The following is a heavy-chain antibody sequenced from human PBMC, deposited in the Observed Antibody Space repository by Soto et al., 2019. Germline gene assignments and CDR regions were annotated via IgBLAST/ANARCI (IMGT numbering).Heavy chain of an antibody. D-gene: IGHD4-17*01. CDR2: TSYSGTT. J-gene: IGHJ4*02. Sequence: SEALSLPSTVSGGSRSSGICYWIWIRQPTGKGLECIGFTSYSGTTYYNTSLWSRVSMSVDTSKNQFSLHVNSVTAADTAVYYCATMGTPVTGLYYFEHWGQGTLVTVSS. CDR1: GGSRSSGICY. CDR3: ATMGTPVTGLYYFEH. V-gene: IGHV4-30-4*08.